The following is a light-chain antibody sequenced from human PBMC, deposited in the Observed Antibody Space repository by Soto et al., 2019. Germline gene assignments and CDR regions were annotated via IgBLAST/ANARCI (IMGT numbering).Light chain of an antibody. Sequence: QSALTQPRSVSGSPGQSVTISCTGTSSDVGGYNYVSWYQQHPGKAPKLMIYDVTKRPSGVPDRFSGSKSGNTASLTISGLQAEDEAEYYCCSYAGGVTFGVFGGGTKLTVL. CDR1: SSDVGGYNY. V-gene: IGLV2-11*01. CDR3: CSYAGGVTFGV. J-gene: IGLJ3*02. CDR2: DVT.